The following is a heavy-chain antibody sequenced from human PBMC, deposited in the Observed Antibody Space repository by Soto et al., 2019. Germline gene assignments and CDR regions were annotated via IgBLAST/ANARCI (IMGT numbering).Heavy chain of an antibody. Sequence: QVQVVQSGTEVKKPGASVKVSCKASGYTFTNYGISWVRQAPGQGREWMGWISAYNGNTNYAQIFQGRVTLTTDTSTTTAYMELRSLRSDDPAVYYCARGDSSSGLDPWGQGTLVTVSS. CDR1: GYTFTNYG. V-gene: IGHV1-18*01. J-gene: IGHJ5*02. CDR3: ARGDSSSGLDP. D-gene: IGHD6-6*01. CDR2: ISAYNGNT.